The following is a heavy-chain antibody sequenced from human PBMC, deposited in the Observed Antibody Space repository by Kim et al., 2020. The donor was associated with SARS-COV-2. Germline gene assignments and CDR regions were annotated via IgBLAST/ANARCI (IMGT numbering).Heavy chain of an antibody. CDR1: GGTFSSYA. V-gene: IGHV1-69*13. J-gene: IGHJ3*02. Sequence: SVKVSCKASGGTFSSYAISWVRQAPGQGLEWMGGIIPIFGTANYAQKFQGRVTITADESTSTAYMELSSLRSEDTAVYYCARDDRRDGYNYENAFDIWGQGTMVTVSS. CDR3: ARDDRRDGYNYENAFDI. D-gene: IGHD5-12*01. CDR2: IIPIFGTA.